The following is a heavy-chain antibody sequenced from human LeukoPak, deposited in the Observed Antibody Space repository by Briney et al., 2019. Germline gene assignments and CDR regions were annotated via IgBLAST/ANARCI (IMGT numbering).Heavy chain of an antibody. CDR2: ISSSGSTI. V-gene: IGHV3-48*04. CDR1: GFTFSSYS. CDR3: AELGITMIGGV. Sequence: GGSLRLSCVASGFTFSSYSMNWARQAPGKGLEWVSYISSSGSTIYYADSVKGRFTISRDNAKNSLYLQMNSLRAEDTAVYYCAELGITMIGGVWGKGTTVTISS. D-gene: IGHD3-10*02. J-gene: IGHJ6*04.